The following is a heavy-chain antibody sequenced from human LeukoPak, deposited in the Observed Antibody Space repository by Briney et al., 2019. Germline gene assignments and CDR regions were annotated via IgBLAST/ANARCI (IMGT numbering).Heavy chain of an antibody. Sequence: GGSLRLSCAASGFTFSSYAMHWVRQAPGKGLEWVAVISYDGSNKYYADSVRGRFTISRDNSKNTLYLQMNSLRAEDTAVYYCAKDVAFDIWGQGTMVTVSS. CDR2: ISYDGSNK. CDR3: AKDVAFDI. J-gene: IGHJ3*02. CDR1: GFTFSSYA. V-gene: IGHV3-30*04.